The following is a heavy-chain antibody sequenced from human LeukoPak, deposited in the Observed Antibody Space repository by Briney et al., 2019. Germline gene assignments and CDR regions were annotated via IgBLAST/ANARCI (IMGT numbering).Heavy chain of an antibody. CDR1: GFTFSSYA. CDR2: ISGSADIT. CDR3: ARVSRSGNLDMHFDI. D-gene: IGHD1-26*01. Sequence: GGSLRLSCAASGFTFSSYAMSWVRQAPGKGLEWVSAISGSADITHYTDSVKGRFTISRDNSKDTLYLQTNSLRAEDTALYYCARVSRSGNLDMHFDIWGQGTMVTVSS. V-gene: IGHV3-23*01. J-gene: IGHJ3*02.